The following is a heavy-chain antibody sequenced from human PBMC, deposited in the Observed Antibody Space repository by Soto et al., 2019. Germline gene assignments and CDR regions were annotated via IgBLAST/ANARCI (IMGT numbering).Heavy chain of an antibody. J-gene: IGHJ6*02. Sequence: GGSLRLSCAASGFTFDDYAMHWVRQAPGKGLEWVSGISWNSGSIGYADSVKGRFTISRDNAKNSLYLQMNSLRAEDTALYYCAKDIGIAAAAPSSYYYYGMDVWGQGTTVTVSS. V-gene: IGHV3-9*01. CDR3: AKDIGIAAAAPSSYYYYGMDV. CDR1: GFTFDDYA. D-gene: IGHD6-13*01. CDR2: ISWNSGSI.